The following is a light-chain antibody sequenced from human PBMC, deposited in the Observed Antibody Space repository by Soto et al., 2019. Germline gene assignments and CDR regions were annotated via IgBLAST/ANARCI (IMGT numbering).Light chain of an antibody. J-gene: IGKJ5*01. CDR2: GAS. CDR3: QQYGSSPPIT. Sequence: ESVLTQSPCTLSLSTGERATLSCRASQSVSSSYLAWYQQKAGQAPRLLIYGASSRATGIPDRFSGSGSGTDFTLTISRLEPEDFAVYYCQQYGSSPPITFGQGTRLEIK. V-gene: IGKV3-20*01. CDR1: QSVSSSY.